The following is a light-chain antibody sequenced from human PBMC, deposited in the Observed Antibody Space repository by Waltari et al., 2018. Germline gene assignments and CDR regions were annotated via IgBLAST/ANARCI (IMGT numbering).Light chain of an antibody. CDR1: QSIGTN. J-gene: IGKJ2*01. V-gene: IGKV3-15*01. CDR3: QQYNNWPTYA. CDR2: AAS. Sequence: ETVMTQSPVTLSVSPGERATLPCRASQSIGTNLAWYQQKPGQAPRLLIFAASTRASGVPARFSGSGSGTEFTLTISSLQAEDFAVYYCQQYNNWPTYAFGQGTKLEI.